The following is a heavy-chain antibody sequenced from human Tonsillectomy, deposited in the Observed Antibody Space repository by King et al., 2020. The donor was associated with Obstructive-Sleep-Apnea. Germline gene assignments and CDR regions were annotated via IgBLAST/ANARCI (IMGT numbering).Heavy chain of an antibody. Sequence: VQLVQSGGGVVQPGRSLRLSCAASGFTFSSYGMHWVRQAPGKGLEWVAVISYDGSNKYYADSVKGRFTISRDNSKNTLYLQMNSLRAEDTAVYYCANVRITMVRGVPYGMDVWGQGTTVTVSS. V-gene: IGHV3-30*18. CDR2: ISYDGSNK. CDR3: ANVRITMVRGVPYGMDV. J-gene: IGHJ6*02. CDR1: GFTFSSYG. D-gene: IGHD3-10*01.